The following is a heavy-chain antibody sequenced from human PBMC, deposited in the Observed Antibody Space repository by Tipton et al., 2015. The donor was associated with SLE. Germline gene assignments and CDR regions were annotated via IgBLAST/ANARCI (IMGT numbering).Heavy chain of an antibody. D-gene: IGHD5-24*01. CDR3: ARRRVEPGAFDI. CDR1: GGPFSGYY. J-gene: IGHJ3*02. Sequence: LRLSCAVYGGPFSGYYWSWIRQPPGKGLEWIGEINHSGSTNYNPSLKSRVTISVDTSKNQFSLKLSSVTAADTAVYYCARRRVEPGAFDIWGQGTMVTVSS. V-gene: IGHV4-34*01. CDR2: INHSGST.